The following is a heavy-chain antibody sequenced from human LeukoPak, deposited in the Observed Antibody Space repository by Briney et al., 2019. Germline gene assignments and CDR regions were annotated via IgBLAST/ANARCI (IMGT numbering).Heavy chain of an antibody. D-gene: IGHD6-13*01. CDR1: GFTFSSYW. J-gene: IGHJ6*03. Sequence: GGSLRLSCAASGFTFSSYWMHWVRQAPGKGLVWVSRINSDGSSTSYADSVKGRFTISRDNAKNTLYLQMNSLRAEDTAVYYCARVLVSSSWYYYYYYMDVWGKGTTVTVSS. CDR2: INSDGSST. V-gene: IGHV3-74*01. CDR3: ARVLVSSSWYYYYYYMDV.